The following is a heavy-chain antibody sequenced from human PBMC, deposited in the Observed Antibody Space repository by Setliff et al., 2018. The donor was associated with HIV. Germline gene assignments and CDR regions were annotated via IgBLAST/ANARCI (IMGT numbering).Heavy chain of an antibody. V-gene: IGHV3-74*03. CDR3: ARDLSYDYDRSSDTFDY. J-gene: IGHJ4*02. CDR2: INSDGTST. D-gene: IGHD3-22*01. CDR1: GITFSRNW. Sequence: GGSLRLSCAASGITFSRNWFHWVRQAPGKGLEWVSRINSDGTSTTYADSVKGRFTISRDNAKNTLYLQMNSLRAEDTAVYYCARDLSYDYDRSSDTFDYWGQGTLVTVSS.